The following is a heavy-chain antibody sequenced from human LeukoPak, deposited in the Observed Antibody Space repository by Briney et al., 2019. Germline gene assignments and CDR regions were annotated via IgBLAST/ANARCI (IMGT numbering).Heavy chain of an antibody. Sequence: GGSLRLPCAASGFTFSSYAMHWVRQAPGKGLEWVAVISYDGSNKYYADSVKGRFTISRDNSKNTLYLQMNSLRAEDTAVYYCARAGLAGSGWYYFDYWGQGTLVTVSS. CDR2: ISYDGSNK. V-gene: IGHV3-30-3*01. CDR3: ARAGLAGSGWYYFDY. J-gene: IGHJ4*02. D-gene: IGHD6-19*01. CDR1: GFTFSSYA.